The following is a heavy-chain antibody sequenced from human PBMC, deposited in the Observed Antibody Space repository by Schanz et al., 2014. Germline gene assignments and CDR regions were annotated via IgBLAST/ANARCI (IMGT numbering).Heavy chain of an antibody. Sequence: QVHLVQSAAEVKKPGSSVKVSCKASGGTFSSDTFSWVRQAPGQGLEWMGRIVPIAGITNYAQRFQGRVTITTDTSTSTAYMELSSLRYEDTALYYCARGTMAGTFDIWGQGTMVTVSS. CDR1: GGTFSSDT. J-gene: IGHJ3*02. D-gene: IGHD2-2*01. CDR2: IVPIAGIT. V-gene: IGHV1-69*02. CDR3: ARGTMAGTFDI.